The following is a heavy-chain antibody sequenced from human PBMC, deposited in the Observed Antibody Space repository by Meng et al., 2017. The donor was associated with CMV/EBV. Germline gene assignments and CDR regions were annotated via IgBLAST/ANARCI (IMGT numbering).Heavy chain of an antibody. CDR2: ISSSSSTI. V-gene: IGHV3-48*04. J-gene: IGHJ4*02. CDR1: GFTFSSYS. CDR3: ARDSRIAAAGTFDY. D-gene: IGHD6-13*01. Sequence: GESLKISCAASGFTFSSYSMNWVRQAPGKGLEWVSYISSSSSTIYYADSVKGRFTISRDNAKNPLYLQMNSLRAEDTAVYYCARDSRIAAAGTFDYWGQGTLVTVSS.